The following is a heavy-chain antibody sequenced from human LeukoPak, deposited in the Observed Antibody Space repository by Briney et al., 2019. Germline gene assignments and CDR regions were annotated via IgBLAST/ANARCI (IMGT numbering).Heavy chain of an antibody. D-gene: IGHD2-15*01. V-gene: IGHV4-59*01. CDR1: GDSISGYY. Sequence: PSETLSLTCTVSGDSISGYYWSWIRQPPGKGLEWIGDIYYIGSTKYNPSLKSRVTISVDTSKNQFSLKLSPVTAADTAVYYCARVQDLTWGLCSDGSCYSYYFDFWGQGTLVTVSS. CDR2: IYYIGST. J-gene: IGHJ4*02. CDR3: ARVQDLTWGLCSDGSCYSYYFDF.